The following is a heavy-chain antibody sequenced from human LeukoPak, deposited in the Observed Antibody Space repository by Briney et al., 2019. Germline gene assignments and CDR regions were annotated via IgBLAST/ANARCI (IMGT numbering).Heavy chain of an antibody. V-gene: IGHV1-18*01. J-gene: IGHJ4*02. CDR2: ISAYNGNT. CDR3: ARDGQTFRSGSFSDPFDY. CDR1: GYTFTSYG. Sequence: ASVKVSCKASGYTFTSYGISWVRQAPGQGLEWMGWISAYNGNTNYAQKLQGRVTMTTDTYTSTAYMELRSLRSDDTAVYYCARDGQTFRSGSFSDPFDYWGQGTMVTVSS. D-gene: IGHD1-26*01.